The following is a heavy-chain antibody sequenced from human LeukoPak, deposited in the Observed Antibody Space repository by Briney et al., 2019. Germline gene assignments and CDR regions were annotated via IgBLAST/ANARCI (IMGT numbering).Heavy chain of an antibody. CDR1: GYSISSGYY. D-gene: IGHD3-10*01. J-gene: IGHJ4*02. CDR2: ISHSGST. CDR3: ARVYYHGTGSNYFDY. Sequence: SETLSLTCTVSGYSISSGYYWGWVRQPPGKGLEGIGSISHSGSTYYNPSLKSRVTISVDTSKNQFSLKVSSVTVADTALYYCARVYYHGTGSNYFDYWGQGTLVTVSS. V-gene: IGHV4-38-2*02.